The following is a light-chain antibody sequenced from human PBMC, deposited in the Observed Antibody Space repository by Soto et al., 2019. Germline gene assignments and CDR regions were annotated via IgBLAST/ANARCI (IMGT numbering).Light chain of an antibody. J-gene: IGKJ3*01. V-gene: IGKV1-27*01. CDR2: AAS. CDR3: QKYSSVPV. Sequence: DIPMTQSPTSLSASVGDRVTITCRASQGIRNFVAWYQQKPGKAPKLLIYAASTLQSGVPSRFSGSGSGTDFTLTINSLQPEDLATYSCQKYSSVPVFGPGTKVEIK. CDR1: QGIRNF.